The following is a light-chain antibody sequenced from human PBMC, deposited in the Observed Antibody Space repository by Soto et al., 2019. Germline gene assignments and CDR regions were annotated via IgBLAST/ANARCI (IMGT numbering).Light chain of an antibody. V-gene: IGKV1-33*01. CDR1: QDINNY. CDR3: QQFDSVPCT. Sequence: DIQMTQSPSSLSASVGDRVTITCRASQDINNYLIWYQHKPGTAPKLLIYDASTLGTGVSSRFSGGGSGTHFTSTISSLQPEDIAASYCQQFDSVPCTFGLGTKLELK. J-gene: IGKJ2*02. CDR2: DAS.